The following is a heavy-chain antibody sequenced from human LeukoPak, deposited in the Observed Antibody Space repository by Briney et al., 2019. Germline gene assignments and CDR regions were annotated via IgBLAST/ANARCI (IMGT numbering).Heavy chain of an antibody. V-gene: IGHV4-4*07. CDR1: SCSFTSYS. J-gene: IGHJ3*02. D-gene: IGHD1-14*01. CDR3: ARDRTLTVAFDI. Sequence: SETLSLTCTVSSCSFTSYSLRWIRQPAGKGLEWIGHLSGGGSTNYNPSLKTRVTMSLDRSKNQFSLQMRSVTAAATAVYFCARDRTLTVAFDIWGQGTVVTVSS. CDR2: LSGGGST.